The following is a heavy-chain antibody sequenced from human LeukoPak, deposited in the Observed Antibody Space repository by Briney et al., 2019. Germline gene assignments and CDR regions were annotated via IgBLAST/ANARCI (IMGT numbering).Heavy chain of an antibody. CDR1: GFTFSSYG. Sequence: GGSLRLSCAASGFTFSSYGMHWVRQAPGKGLEWVAVIWYDGSNKYYADSVKGRFTISRDNSKNTLYLQMNSLRAEDTAVYYCARDSSGWMGGGAFDIWGQGTMVTVSS. J-gene: IGHJ3*02. CDR2: IWYDGSNK. V-gene: IGHV3-33*01. D-gene: IGHD6-19*01. CDR3: ARDSSGWMGGGAFDI.